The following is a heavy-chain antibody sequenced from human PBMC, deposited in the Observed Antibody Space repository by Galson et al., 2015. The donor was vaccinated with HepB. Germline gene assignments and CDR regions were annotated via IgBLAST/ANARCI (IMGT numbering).Heavy chain of an antibody. J-gene: IGHJ3*02. CDR2: IYTSGST. Sequence: TLSLTCTVSGGSISSGSYYWSWIRQPAGKGLEWIGRIYTSGSTNYNPSLKSRVTMSVDTSKNQFSLKLSSVTAADTAVYYCARDYSVAAAGYAGAFDIWGQGTMVTVSS. D-gene: IGHD6-13*01. CDR1: GGSISSGSYY. V-gene: IGHV4-61*02. CDR3: ARDYSVAAAGYAGAFDI.